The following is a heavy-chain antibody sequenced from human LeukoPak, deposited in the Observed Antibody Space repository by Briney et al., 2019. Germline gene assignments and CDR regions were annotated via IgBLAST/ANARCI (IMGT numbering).Heavy chain of an antibody. CDR2: ISKSGTTI. V-gene: IGHV3-11*04. CDR1: GVYFSSSGCY. Sequence: LSLTCSVSGVYFSSSGCYWGWIRQPPGKGLEWIAYISKSGTTIYYTDSVRGRFTISRDYAKNSLYLQMNSLRAEDTAVYHCAAENYYSTDAFDVWGRGTMVTVSS. D-gene: IGHD3-3*01. J-gene: IGHJ3*01. CDR3: AAENYYSTDAFDV.